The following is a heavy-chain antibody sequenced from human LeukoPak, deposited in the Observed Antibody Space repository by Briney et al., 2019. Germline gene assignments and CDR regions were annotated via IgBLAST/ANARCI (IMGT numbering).Heavy chain of an antibody. CDR3: ARPTRSIAARPPWFDP. J-gene: IGHJ5*02. D-gene: IGHD6-6*01. V-gene: IGHV3-21*01. Sequence: GGSLRLSCAASGFTFNSYSMNWVRQAPGKGLEWVSSISSSSSYIYHADSVKGRFTISRDNAKNPLYLQMNSLRAEDTAVYYCARPTRSIAARPPWFDPWGQGTLVTVSS. CDR1: GFTFNSYS. CDR2: ISSSSSYI.